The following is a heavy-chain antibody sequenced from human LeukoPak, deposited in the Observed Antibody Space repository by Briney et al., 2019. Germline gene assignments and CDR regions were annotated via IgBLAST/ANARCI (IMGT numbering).Heavy chain of an antibody. J-gene: IGHJ6*02. D-gene: IGHD2-2*01. CDR2: ISGSGGST. V-gene: IGHV3-23*01. CDR3: AKGDVVVPPHGYYGMDV. CDR1: GFTFSSYA. Sequence: GGSLRLSCAASGFTFSSYAMSWVRQAPGKGLEWVSAISGSGGSTYYADSVKGRFTISRDNSKNTLYLQMNSLRAEDTAVYYCAKGDVVVPPHGYYGMDVWGQGTTVTVSS.